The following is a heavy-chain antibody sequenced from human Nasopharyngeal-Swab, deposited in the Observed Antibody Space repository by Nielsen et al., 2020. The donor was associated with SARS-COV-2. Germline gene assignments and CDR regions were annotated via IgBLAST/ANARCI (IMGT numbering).Heavy chain of an antibody. V-gene: IGHV4-34*01. D-gene: IGHD2-2*01. Sequence: SQTLSLTCAVYGGSFSGYYWSWIRQPPGKGLEWIGEINHSGSTNYNPSLKSRVTISVDTSKNQFSLKLSSVTAADTAVYYCARQLDCSSTSCPAGEFDYWGQGTLVTFSS. CDR2: INHSGST. CDR3: ARQLDCSSTSCPAGEFDY. J-gene: IGHJ4*02. CDR1: GGSFSGYY.